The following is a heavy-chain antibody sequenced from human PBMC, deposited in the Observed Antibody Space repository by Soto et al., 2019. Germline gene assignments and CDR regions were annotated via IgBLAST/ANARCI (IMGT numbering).Heavy chain of an antibody. Sequence: SVKVSCKASGGTFSSYTISWVRQAPGQGLEWMGRIIPILGIANYAQKFQGRVTITADKSTSTAYMELSSLRSEDTAVYYCARGGLRYFDWLKNLNFDYWGQGTLVTVSS. D-gene: IGHD3-9*01. CDR3: ARGGLRYFDWLKNLNFDY. CDR1: GGTFSSYT. J-gene: IGHJ4*02. V-gene: IGHV1-69*02. CDR2: IIPILGIA.